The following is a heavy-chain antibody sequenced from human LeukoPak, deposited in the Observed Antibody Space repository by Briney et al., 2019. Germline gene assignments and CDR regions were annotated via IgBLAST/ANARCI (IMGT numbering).Heavy chain of an antibody. CDR2: INEDGTEK. CDR1: DFSFETYW. J-gene: IGHJ6*03. D-gene: IGHD5-24*01. Sequence: PGGSLRLSCVALDFSFETYWMSWVRQAPGKGPQWVANINEDGTEKHYVGSVRGRFTISRDNAESSLHLQMNSLRPDDLGVYYCARGETMDVWGKGTMLTASS. V-gene: IGHV3-7*01. CDR3: ARGETMDV.